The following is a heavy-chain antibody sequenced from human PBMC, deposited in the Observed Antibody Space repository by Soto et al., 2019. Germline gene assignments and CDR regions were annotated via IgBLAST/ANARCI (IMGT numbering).Heavy chain of an antibody. CDR2: ISSSSYI. CDR1: GFTFSSYS. V-gene: IGHV3-21*01. Sequence: GGSLRLSCAASGFTFSSYSMNWVRQAPGKGLEWVSSISSSSYIYYADSAKGRFTISRDNAKNSLYLQMNSLRAEDTAVYYCARDLVKSIAARPGWFDPWGQGTLVTVSS. CDR3: ARDLVKSIAARPGWFDP. D-gene: IGHD6-6*01. J-gene: IGHJ5*02.